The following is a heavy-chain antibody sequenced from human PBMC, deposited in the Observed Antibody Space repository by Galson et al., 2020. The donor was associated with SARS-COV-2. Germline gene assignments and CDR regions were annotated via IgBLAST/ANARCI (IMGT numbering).Heavy chain of an antibody. J-gene: IGHJ3*02. CDR3: AREGYSSGRAGIFDI. V-gene: IGHV3-64*02. D-gene: IGHD6-19*01. CDR2: ISGNGDNK. CDR1: GITFSTSV. Sequence: TGGSLRLSCVVSGITFSTSVMHWVRQAPGKGLEYVSAISGNGDNKHYADSVKDRFTISRDNSKNTVYLQMGSVRVEDMAVYYCAREGYSSGRAGIFDIWGPGTMLTVSS.